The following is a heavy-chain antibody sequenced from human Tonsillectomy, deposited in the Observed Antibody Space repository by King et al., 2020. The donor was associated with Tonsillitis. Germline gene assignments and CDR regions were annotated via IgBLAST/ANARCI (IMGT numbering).Heavy chain of an antibody. V-gene: IGHV3-30-3*01. CDR2: ISYDGSNK. CDR3: AKDHTYCSTTTCPANDYSYYHYMDV. D-gene: IGHD2-2*01. Sequence: VQLVESGGGVVQPGRSLRLSCAVSGFTFSNYAMHWVRQAPGKGLEWVVVISYDGSNKYYADSVKGRFTISRDNSKNTLYLQMNSLRVEDTAVYYCAKDHTYCSTTTCPANDYSYYHYMDVWGKGTTVTVSS. J-gene: IGHJ6*03. CDR1: GFTFSNYA.